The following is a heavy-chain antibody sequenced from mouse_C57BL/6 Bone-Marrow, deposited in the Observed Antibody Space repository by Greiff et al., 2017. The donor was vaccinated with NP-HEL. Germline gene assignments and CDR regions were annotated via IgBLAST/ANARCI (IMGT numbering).Heavy chain of an antibody. D-gene: IGHD2-4*01. CDR1: GYTFTSYG. CDR2: IYPRSGNT. CDR3: ARQIYCEYEGFAY. V-gene: IGHV1-81*01. J-gene: IGHJ3*01. Sequence: QVQLQQSGAELARPGASVKLSCKASGYTFTSYGISWVKQRTGQGLEWIGEIYPRSGNTYYNEKFKGKATLTADKSSSTAYMELRSLTSEDSAVCFCARQIYCEYEGFAYWGQGTLVTVSA.